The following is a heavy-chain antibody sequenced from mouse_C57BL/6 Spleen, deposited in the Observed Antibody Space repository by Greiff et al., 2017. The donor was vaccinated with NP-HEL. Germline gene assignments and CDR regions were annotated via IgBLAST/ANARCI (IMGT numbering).Heavy chain of an antibody. V-gene: IGHV1-7*01. Sequence: VQLQQSGAELAKPGASVKLSCKASGYTFTSYWMHWVKQRPGQGLEWIGYINPSSGYTKYNQKFKDKSTLTADKSSSKAYMQLSSLTYEDSSVYYGARPQLRLHYVDYWGQGTTLTVSS. CDR2: INPSSGYT. J-gene: IGHJ2*01. CDR3: ARPQLRLHYVDY. D-gene: IGHD3-2*02. CDR1: GYTFTSYW.